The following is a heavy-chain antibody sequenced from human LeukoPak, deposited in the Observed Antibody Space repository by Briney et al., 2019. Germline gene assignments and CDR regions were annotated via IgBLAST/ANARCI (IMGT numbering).Heavy chain of an antibody. CDR2: INTDGSDK. D-gene: IGHD3-10*01. CDR1: GLIFTGSW. V-gene: IGHV3-7*01. J-gene: IGHJ4*02. Sequence: GGSLRLSCAPSGLIFTGSWMSWVRQTPGKGLEWVGYINTDGSDKYYVDSVKGRFTISRDNAKDSLYLQMSSLRADDTAVYYCTSWFGDFNKWGQGTLVTVSS. CDR3: TSWFGDFNK.